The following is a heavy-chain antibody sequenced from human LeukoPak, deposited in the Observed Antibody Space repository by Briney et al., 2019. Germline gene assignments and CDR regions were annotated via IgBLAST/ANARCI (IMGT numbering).Heavy chain of an antibody. CDR2: IYDSGST. CDR1: GGSISSYY. J-gene: IGHJ4*02. D-gene: IGHD2-2*01. CDR3: ARQGCSSTSCYRRLLFDY. V-gene: IGHV4-59*08. Sequence: SETLSLTCTVSGGSISSYYWSWIRQPPGKGLEWIGYIYDSGSTNYNPSLKSRVTISVDTSKKEFSLKLSSVTAADTVVYYCARQGCSSTSCYRRLLFDYWGRGTLVTVSS.